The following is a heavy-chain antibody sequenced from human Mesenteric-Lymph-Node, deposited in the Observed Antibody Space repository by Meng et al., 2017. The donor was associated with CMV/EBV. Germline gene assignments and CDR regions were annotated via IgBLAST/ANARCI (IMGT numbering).Heavy chain of an antibody. V-gene: IGHV3-33*01. D-gene: IGHD6-19*01. Sequence: GGSLRLSCAASGFTFSSYGMHWVRQAPGKGLEWVAVIWYDGSNKYYADSVKGRFSISRDNSKNAMYLQMNSLRREDTAVYYCARRYAGGWYAFDYWGQGTVVTVSS. CDR3: ARRYAGGWYAFDY. CDR1: GFTFSSYG. CDR2: IWYDGSNK. J-gene: IGHJ4*02.